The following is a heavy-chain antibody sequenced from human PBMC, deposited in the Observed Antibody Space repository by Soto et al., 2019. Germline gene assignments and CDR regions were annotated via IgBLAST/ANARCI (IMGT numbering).Heavy chain of an antibody. V-gene: IGHV3-53*01. Sequence: EVQLVESGGGLIQPGGSLKLYCEASGFTVGNNYMSWVRQAPGKGLEWVSLIYSTGTTKYADSVKGRFTVSRDNAKNTLYLQMNSLRAEDTAVYYCAKDGRGSGSHYNSFGYWGQGTLVTVSS. CDR3: AKDGRGSGSHYNSFGY. D-gene: IGHD3-10*01. CDR2: IYSTGTT. J-gene: IGHJ4*02. CDR1: GFTVGNNY.